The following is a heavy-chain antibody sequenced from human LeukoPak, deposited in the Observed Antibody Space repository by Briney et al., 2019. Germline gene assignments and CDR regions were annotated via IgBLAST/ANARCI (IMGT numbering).Heavy chain of an antibody. CDR1: GGSFSGYY. Sequence: SETLSLTCAVYGGSFSGYYWSWIRQPPGKGLEWIGEINHSGSTNYNPSLKSRVTISVDTSKDQFSLKLSSVAAADAAVYYCARLGLAAAGNRYFDYWGQGTLVTVSS. D-gene: IGHD6-13*01. CDR2: INHSGST. V-gene: IGHV4-34*01. CDR3: ARLGLAAAGNRYFDY. J-gene: IGHJ4*02.